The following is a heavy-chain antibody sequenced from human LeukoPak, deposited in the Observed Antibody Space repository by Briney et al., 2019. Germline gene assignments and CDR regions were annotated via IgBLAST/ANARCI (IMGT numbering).Heavy chain of an antibody. Sequence: GGSLRLSCATSGFTFSSYDMSWVRQTPGKGLEWVSAISGSGDSTHYADSVKGRFTISRDSFKNTLYLQMNSLRAADTALYYCAKAAVTGADYWGQGTLVTVSS. CDR1: GFTFSSYD. J-gene: IGHJ4*02. CDR2: ISGSGDST. D-gene: IGHD7-27*01. CDR3: AKAAVTGADY. V-gene: IGHV3-23*01.